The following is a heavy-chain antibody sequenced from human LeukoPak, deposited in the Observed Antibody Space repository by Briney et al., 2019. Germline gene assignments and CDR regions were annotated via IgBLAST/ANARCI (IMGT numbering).Heavy chain of an antibody. CDR1: GFTFSSYA. CDR3: AKDWGSGPHDAFDI. Sequence: GGSLRLSCAASGFTFSSYAMSWVRQAPGKGLEWVSAISGSGGNTYYADSVKGRVTISRDNSKNTLYLQMNSLRADDTALYYCAKDWGSGPHDAFDIRGQGTLVTVSS. J-gene: IGHJ3*02. D-gene: IGHD3-16*01. CDR2: ISGSGGNT. V-gene: IGHV3-23*01.